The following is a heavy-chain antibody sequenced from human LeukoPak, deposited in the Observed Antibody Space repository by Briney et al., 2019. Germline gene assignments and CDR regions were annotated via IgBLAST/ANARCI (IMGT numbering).Heavy chain of an antibody. CDR3: SRRASNWNYWFDP. CDR2: IYYSGST. J-gene: IGHJ5*02. D-gene: IGHD1-7*01. V-gene: IGHV4-31*03. Sequence: SQTLSLTCTVSGGSISSGGYYWSWIRQHPGKGLEWIGNIYYSGSTNYNPSLKNRVTISVDTSKNQFSLKLSSVTAADTAVYYCSRRASNWNYWFDPWGQGTLVTVSS. CDR1: GGSISSGGYY.